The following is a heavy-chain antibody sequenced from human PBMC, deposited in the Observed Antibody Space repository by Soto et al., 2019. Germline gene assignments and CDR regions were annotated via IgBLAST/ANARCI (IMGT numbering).Heavy chain of an antibody. D-gene: IGHD4-17*01. V-gene: IGHV4-31*03. J-gene: IGHJ5*02. CDR3: AREGDYRTWFEP. CDR1: GESIATGAFY. Sequence: SETLSLTCTVSGESIATGAFYWSWIRLQSGKGPEWIGSIFYAGDTYYNPSLKSRVEISLDGSQNQFSLNLRSVTAADTAVYYCAREGDYRTWFEPWGPGTLVNVSS. CDR2: IFYAGDT.